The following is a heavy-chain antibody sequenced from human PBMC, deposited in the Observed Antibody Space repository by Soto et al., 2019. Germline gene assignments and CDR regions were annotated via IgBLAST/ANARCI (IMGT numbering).Heavy chain of an antibody. D-gene: IGHD6-13*01. Sequence: LRLSCAASGFTFSSYAMHWVRQAPGKGLEWVAVISYDGSNKYYADSVKGRFTISRDNSKNTLYLQMNSLRAEDTAVYYCARVRIAAAGIMGSKHYYYGMDVWGQGTTVTVSS. CDR3: ARVRIAAAGIMGSKHYYYGMDV. J-gene: IGHJ6*02. CDR2: ISYDGSNK. CDR1: GFTFSSYA. V-gene: IGHV3-30-3*01.